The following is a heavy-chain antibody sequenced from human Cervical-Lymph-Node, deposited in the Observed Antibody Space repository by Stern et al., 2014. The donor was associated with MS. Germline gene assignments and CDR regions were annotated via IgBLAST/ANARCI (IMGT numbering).Heavy chain of an antibody. CDR3: ARGDYGDYVNY. V-gene: IGHV3-33*01. CDR1: GFTFSSYG. Sequence: VQLLESGGGVVQPGRSLRLSCAASGFTFSSYGMHWVRQAPGKGLEWVAVIWYDGSNKYYADSVKGRFTISRDNSKNTLYLQMNSLRAEDTAVYYCARGDYGDYVNYWGQGTLVTVSS. J-gene: IGHJ4*02. CDR2: IWYDGSNK. D-gene: IGHD4-17*01.